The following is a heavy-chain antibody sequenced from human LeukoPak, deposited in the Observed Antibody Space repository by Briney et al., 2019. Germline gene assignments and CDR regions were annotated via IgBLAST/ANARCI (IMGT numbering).Heavy chain of an antibody. V-gene: IGHV3-23*01. D-gene: IGHD3-22*01. CDR2: ISGSGGST. Sequence: GGSLRLSCAASGFTFSSYAMSWVRQAPGKGLEWVSAISGSGGSTYYADSVKGRFTISRDNSKNTLYLQMNSLRAEDTAVYYCASGRGGGIVVVIDYWGQGTLVTVSS. CDR3: ASGRGGGIVVVIDY. J-gene: IGHJ4*02. CDR1: GFTFSSYA.